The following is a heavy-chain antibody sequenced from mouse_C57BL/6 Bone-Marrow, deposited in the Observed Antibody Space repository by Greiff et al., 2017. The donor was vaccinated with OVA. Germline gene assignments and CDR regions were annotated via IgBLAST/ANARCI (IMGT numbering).Heavy chain of an antibody. CDR1: GFTFSDFY. D-gene: IGHD2-1*01. J-gene: IGHJ3*01. V-gene: IGHV7-1*01. CDR3: ARGAGYGILFAY. Sequence: EVKLVESGGGLVQSGRSLRLSCATSGFTFSDFYMEWVRQAPGTGLEWIAASSNKANDYTNAYSASVRGRFIVSRDTAQSILYLQMKARRADDTAIYDCARGAGYGILFAYQGQATLVTVAA. CDR2: SSNKANDYTN.